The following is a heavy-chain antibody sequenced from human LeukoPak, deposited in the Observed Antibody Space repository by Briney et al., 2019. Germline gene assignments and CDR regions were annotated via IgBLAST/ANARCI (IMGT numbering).Heavy chain of an antibody. V-gene: IGHV4-34*01. CDR3: ARGATPQAYDFWSGYSRKLKYYFDY. Sequence: SETLSLTCAVYGGSFSGYYWSWIRQPPGKGLEWIGEINHSGSTNYNPSLKSRVTISVDTSKNQFSLKLSSVTAADTAVYYCARGATPQAYDFWSGYSRKLKYYFDYWGQGTLVTVSS. CDR2: INHSGST. CDR1: GGSFSGYY. D-gene: IGHD3-3*01. J-gene: IGHJ4*02.